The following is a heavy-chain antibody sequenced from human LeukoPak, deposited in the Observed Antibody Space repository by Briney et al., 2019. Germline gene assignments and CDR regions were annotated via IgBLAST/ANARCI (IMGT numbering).Heavy chain of an antibody. D-gene: IGHD2-2*01. V-gene: IGHV1-69*04. CDR3: VRGENIVVVPASGWFDP. J-gene: IGHJ5*02. Sequence: SVKVSCKASGGTFSSYAISWVRQAPGQGLEWMGRIIPILGIANYAQKFQGRVTITADKSTSTAYMELSSLRSEDTAVYYCVRGENIVVVPASGWFDPWGQGTLVTVSS. CDR1: GGTFSSYA. CDR2: IIPILGIA.